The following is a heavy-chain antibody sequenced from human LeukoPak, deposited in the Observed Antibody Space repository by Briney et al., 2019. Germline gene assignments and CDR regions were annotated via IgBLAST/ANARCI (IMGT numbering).Heavy chain of an antibody. D-gene: IGHD1-26*01. CDR1: GFTLSGYG. V-gene: IGHV3-30*18. CDR2: ISYDGSNK. Sequence: SLTLSRPASGFTLSGYGMHWVRQAPGRGLEWVAVISYDGSNKYYADSVKGRFTISRDNSKNTLYLQMTSLRAEDTAVYYCAKDRWEDYWGQGTLVTVPS. J-gene: IGHJ4*02. CDR3: AKDRWEDY.